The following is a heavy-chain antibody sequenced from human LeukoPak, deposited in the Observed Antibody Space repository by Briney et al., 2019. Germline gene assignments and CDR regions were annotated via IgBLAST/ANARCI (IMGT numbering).Heavy chain of an antibody. CDR1: GFTFDDYA. V-gene: IGHV3-9*03. CDR2: ISWNSGSI. J-gene: IGHJ6*03. Sequence: GGSLRLSCAASGFTFDDYAMHWVWQAPGKGLEWVSGISWNSGSIGYADSVKGRFTISRDNAKNSLYLQMNSLRAEDMALYYCAKDIVATIMGYMDVWGKGTTVTVSS. CDR3: AKDIVATIMGYMDV. D-gene: IGHD5-12*01.